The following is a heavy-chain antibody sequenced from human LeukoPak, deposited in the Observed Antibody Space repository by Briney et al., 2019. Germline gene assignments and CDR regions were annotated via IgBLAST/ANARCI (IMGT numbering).Heavy chain of an antibody. J-gene: IGHJ3*02. CDR1: GYSFSSYW. CDR2: IYPGDSDT. V-gene: IGHV5-51*01. Sequence: GESLKISCKASGYSFSSYWIGWVRQMPGKGLEWMGIIYPGDSDTRYSPSFQGQVTISADKSISTAYLQWSSLKASDTAMYYCASNSIAAAGTHDAFDIWGQGTMVTVSS. CDR3: ASNSIAAAGTHDAFDI. D-gene: IGHD6-13*01.